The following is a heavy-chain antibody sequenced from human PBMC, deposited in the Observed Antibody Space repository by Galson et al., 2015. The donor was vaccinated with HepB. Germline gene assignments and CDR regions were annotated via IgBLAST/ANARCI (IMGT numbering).Heavy chain of an antibody. D-gene: IGHD2-2*01. CDR2: ISAYNGNT. J-gene: IGHJ6*02. Sequence: SVKVSCKASGYTFTSYGISWVRQAPGQGLEWMGWISAYNGNTNYAQKLQGRVTMTTDTSTSTAYMELRSLRSDDTAVYYCARGYIVVVPAAIEQGYYYGMDVWGQGTTVTVSS. CDR1: GYTFTSYG. V-gene: IGHV1-18*04. CDR3: ARGYIVVVPAAIEQGYYYGMDV.